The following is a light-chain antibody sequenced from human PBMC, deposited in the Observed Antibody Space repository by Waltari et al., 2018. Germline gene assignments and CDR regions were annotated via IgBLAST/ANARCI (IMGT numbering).Light chain of an antibody. V-gene: IGKV3-11*01. CDR2: DAS. CDR1: EDVRHF. Sequence: ETVLTQSPATLSLSPGERATLSCRASEDVRHFLAWYQQKPGQVPRLLIYDASNRATDIPARFSGSGSGTDFTLTISSLESEDAAVYFCQQRRNWPLTFGGGTRVEI. CDR3: QQRRNWPLT. J-gene: IGKJ4*01.